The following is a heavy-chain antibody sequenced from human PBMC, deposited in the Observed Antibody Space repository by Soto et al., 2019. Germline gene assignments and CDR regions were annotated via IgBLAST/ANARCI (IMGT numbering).Heavy chain of an antibody. CDR3: ARVLYYYYGMDV. V-gene: IGHV4-34*01. CDR1: GGSFSGYY. CDR2: INHSGST. J-gene: IGHJ6*02. Sequence: SETLSLTCAVYGGSFSGYYWSWIRQPPGKGLEWIGGINHSGSTNYNPSLKSRVTISVDTSKNQFSLKLSSVTAADTAVYYCARVLYYYYGMDVWGQGTTVTVSS.